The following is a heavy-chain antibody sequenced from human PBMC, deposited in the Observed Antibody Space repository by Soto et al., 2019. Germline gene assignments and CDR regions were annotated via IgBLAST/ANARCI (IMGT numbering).Heavy chain of an antibody. V-gene: IGHV3-48*01. D-gene: IGHD2-2*01. Sequence: GGSLRLSCAASGFTFSSYSMNWVRQAPGKGLEWVSYISSSSTIYYADSVKGRFTISRDNAKNSLYLQMNSLRAEDTAVYYCARARVPAAMRVYYYYMDVWGKGTPVTVSS. J-gene: IGHJ6*03. CDR2: ISSSSTI. CDR3: ARARVPAAMRVYYYYMDV. CDR1: GFTFSSYS.